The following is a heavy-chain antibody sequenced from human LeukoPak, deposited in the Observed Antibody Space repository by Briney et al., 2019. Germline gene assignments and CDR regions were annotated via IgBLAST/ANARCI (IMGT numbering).Heavy chain of an antibody. Sequence: RASVTVSCKASGYTFTGYYMHWVRQAPGQGLEWVGYISPNSGDTKYAQKFQGRVTLTTDTSITTAYMELSRLTSDDTAVYYCASYDSGYNWNRHWGQGTLITVSS. D-gene: IGHD1-20*01. CDR2: ISPNSGDT. CDR1: GYTFTGYY. J-gene: IGHJ4*02. V-gene: IGHV1-2*02. CDR3: ASYDSGYNWNRH.